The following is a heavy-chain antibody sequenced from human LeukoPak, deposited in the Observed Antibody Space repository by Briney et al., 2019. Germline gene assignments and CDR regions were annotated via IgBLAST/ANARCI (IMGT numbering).Heavy chain of an antibody. CDR1: GYTFTSYG. J-gene: IGHJ6*04. V-gene: IGHV1-18*04. CDR2: ISAYNGNT. CDR3: ARDCYDILTGSPYGMDV. D-gene: IGHD3-9*01. Sequence: ATVKVSCKASGYTFTSYGISWVRQAPGQGLEWMGWISAYNGNTNYAQKLQGRVTMTTDTSTSTAYMELRSLRSDDTAVYYCARDCYDILTGSPYGMDVWGKGTTVTVSS.